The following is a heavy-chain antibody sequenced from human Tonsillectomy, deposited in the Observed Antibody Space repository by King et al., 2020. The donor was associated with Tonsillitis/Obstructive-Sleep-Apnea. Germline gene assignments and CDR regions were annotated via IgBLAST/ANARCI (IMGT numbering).Heavy chain of an antibody. CDR2: ISSSGSSI. J-gene: IGHJ4*02. V-gene: IGHV3-48*03. D-gene: IGHD5-18*01. CDR3: ARKGGIQLWSHFDY. Sequence: QLVQSGGGLVQPGGSLRLSCAASGFTISSYEMNWVRQAPGKGLEWVSYISSSGSSIYYVDSVKGRFTISRDNAKNSLYLQMNRLRAEDTAVYYCARKGGIQLWSHFDYWGQGTLVTVSS. CDR1: GFTISSYE.